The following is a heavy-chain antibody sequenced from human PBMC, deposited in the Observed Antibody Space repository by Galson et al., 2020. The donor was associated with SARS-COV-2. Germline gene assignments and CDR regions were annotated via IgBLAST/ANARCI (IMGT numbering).Heavy chain of an antibody. D-gene: IGHD2-2*01. V-gene: IGHV3-74*01. Sequence: GGSLRLSCAASEFTFSRYWMHWVRQAPGKGLVWVSRINSDGSSKTYADSVKGRFTISRDNAKNTLYLQMNSLRAEDTAVYYCAATGGYCTSTSCYGGGWWFDPWGQGTLVTVSS. CDR2: INSDGSSK. CDR1: EFTFSRYW. CDR3: AATGGYCTSTSCYGGGWWFDP. J-gene: IGHJ5*02.